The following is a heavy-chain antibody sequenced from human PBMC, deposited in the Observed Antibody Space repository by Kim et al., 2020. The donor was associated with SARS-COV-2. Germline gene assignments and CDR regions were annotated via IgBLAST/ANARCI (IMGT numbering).Heavy chain of an antibody. V-gene: IGHV3-64D*09. CDR3: VKVLREGYYYYYGMDV. J-gene: IGHJ6*02. Sequence: SVKGRFTISRDNSKNTLYLQMSSLRAEDTAVYYCVKVLREGYYYYYGMDVWGQGTTVTVSS. D-gene: IGHD3-10*01.